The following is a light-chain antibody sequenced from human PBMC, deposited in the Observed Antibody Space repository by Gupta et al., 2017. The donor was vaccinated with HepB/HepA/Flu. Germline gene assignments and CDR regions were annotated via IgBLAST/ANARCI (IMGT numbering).Light chain of an antibody. CDR3: LLYYGGPWV. CDR1: TGAVTSGYS. CDR2: STS. Sequence: QTVVTQEPSLTVSPGGTVTLTCASSTGAVTSGYSPNWFQQKPGQAPRALIYSTSNKRSWTPARFSGSLLGGKAALTLSGVQPEDEAEYYCLLYYGGPWVFGGGTKLTVL. V-gene: IGLV7-43*01. J-gene: IGLJ3*02.